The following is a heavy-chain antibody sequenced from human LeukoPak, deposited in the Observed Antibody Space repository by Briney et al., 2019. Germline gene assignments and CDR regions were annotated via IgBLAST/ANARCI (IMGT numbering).Heavy chain of an antibody. CDR3: AESSGGFYS. V-gene: IGHV6-1*01. Sequence: SQTLSVTCAISGDSVSSNSAAWNWVRQSPSRSLEWLGRTYYRSRWFNDYAVSVQSRIVITADTSKNQFSLQLASVTPEDTAVYYCAESSGGFYSWGQGTLVTVSS. CDR1: GDSVSSNSAA. CDR2: TYYRSRWFN. D-gene: IGHD3-22*01. J-gene: IGHJ4*02.